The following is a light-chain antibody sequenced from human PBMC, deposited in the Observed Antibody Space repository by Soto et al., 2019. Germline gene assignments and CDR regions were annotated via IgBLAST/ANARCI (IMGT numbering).Light chain of an antibody. CDR3: QQANSVPWT. CDR2: ATS. CDR1: QRISSW. Sequence: IQMTQSPSSVSASVGDRVILTCRASQRISSWLAWYHQRPGKAPKLLIYATSTLETGVPSRFSDSGSGRDFTLTISGLRPEDLGTYFCQQANSVPWTFGQGTKVEVK. V-gene: IGKV1-12*01. J-gene: IGKJ1*01.